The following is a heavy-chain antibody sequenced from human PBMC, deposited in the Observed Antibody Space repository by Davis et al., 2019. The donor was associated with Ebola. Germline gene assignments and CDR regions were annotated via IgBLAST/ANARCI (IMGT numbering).Heavy chain of an antibody. J-gene: IGHJ5*02. Sequence: SETLSLTCAVYGGPFSGYYWSWIRQPPGKGLEWIGEINHSGSTNYNPSLKSRVTISVDTSKNQFSLKLSSVTAADTAVYYCARAIGNYGGWFDPWGQGTLVTVSS. D-gene: IGHD4-11*01. CDR1: GGPFSGYY. V-gene: IGHV4-34*01. CDR2: INHSGST. CDR3: ARAIGNYGGWFDP.